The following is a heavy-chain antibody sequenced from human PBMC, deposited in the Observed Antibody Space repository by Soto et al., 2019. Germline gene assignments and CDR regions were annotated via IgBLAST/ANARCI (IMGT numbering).Heavy chain of an antibody. CDR3: AREGYDILTGYYLNWFDP. CDR2: IIPIFGTA. J-gene: IGHJ5*02. D-gene: IGHD3-9*01. CDR1: GGTFSSYA. V-gene: IGHV1-69*01. Sequence: QVQLVQSGAEVKKPGSSVKVSCKASGGTFSSYAISWVRQAPGQGLEWMGGIIPIFGTANYAQKFQGRVTITADESTSTAYMELSSLRYEDTAVYYCAREGYDILTGYYLNWFDPWGQGTLVTVSS.